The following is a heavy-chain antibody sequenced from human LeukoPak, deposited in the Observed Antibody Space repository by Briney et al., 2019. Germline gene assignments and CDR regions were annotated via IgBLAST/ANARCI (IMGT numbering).Heavy chain of an antibody. J-gene: IGHJ4*02. CDR2: ISEDGINK. CDR1: GFTFSNYG. CDR3: AKDRETTASGTFDY. Sequence: PGRSLRLSCAASGFTFSNYGMHCVRQAPGKGLEWVAGISEDGINKYYADSVKARFTISRDNSNNTLFLQMNNLRADDTAAYYCAKDRETTASGTFDYWGQGALVTVSS. V-gene: IGHV3-30*18. D-gene: IGHD6-13*01.